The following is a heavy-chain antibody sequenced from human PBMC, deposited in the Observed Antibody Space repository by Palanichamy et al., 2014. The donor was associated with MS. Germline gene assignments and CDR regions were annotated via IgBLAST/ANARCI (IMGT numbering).Heavy chain of an antibody. CDR2: IKQDGSEK. CDR3: ARDRADYGGNTCGDY. Sequence: EVQLVESGGGLVQPGGSLRLSCAASGFTFSSYWMSWVRQAPGRGLEWVANIKQDGSEKYYGGSVKGRVTISRDNAKNSLYLQMNSLRAEDTAVYYCARDRADYGGNTCGDYWGQGTLVTVSS. J-gene: IGHJ4*02. D-gene: IGHD4-23*01. CDR1: GFTFSSYW. V-gene: IGHV3-7*01.